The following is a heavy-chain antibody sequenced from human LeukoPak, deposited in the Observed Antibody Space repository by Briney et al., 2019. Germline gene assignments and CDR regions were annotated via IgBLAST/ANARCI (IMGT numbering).Heavy chain of an antibody. CDR1: GFTVSSNY. V-gene: IGHV3-53*01. J-gene: IGHJ4*02. CDR2: IYSGGST. Sequence: GGSLRLSCAASGFTVSSNYMSWVRQAPGKGLEWVSVIYSGGSTYYADSVKGRFTISRDNSKNTLYLQMNSLRAEDTAVYYCARVFRDWNYFGYWGQGTLVTVSS. CDR3: ARVFRDWNYFGY. D-gene: IGHD3-10*02.